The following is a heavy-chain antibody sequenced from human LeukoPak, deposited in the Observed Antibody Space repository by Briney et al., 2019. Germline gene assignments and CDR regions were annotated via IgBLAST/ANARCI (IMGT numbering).Heavy chain of an antibody. J-gene: IGHJ4*02. CDR1: GGSFSGYY. V-gene: IGHV4-34*01. CDR2: INHSGST. Sequence: SETLSLTCAVYGGSFSGYYWSWIRQPPGKGLEWIGEINHSGSTNYNPSLKSRVTISVDTSKNQFSLKLSSVTAADTAVYYCARIAVAGKSPVSPNYWGQGTLVTVSS. CDR3: ARIAVAGKSPVSPNY. D-gene: IGHD6-19*01.